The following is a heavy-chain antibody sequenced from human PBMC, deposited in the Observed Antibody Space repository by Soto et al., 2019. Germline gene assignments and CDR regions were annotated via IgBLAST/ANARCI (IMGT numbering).Heavy chain of an antibody. V-gene: IGHV3-11*01. Sequence: GGSLRLSCAASGFTFSDYYMSWIRQAPGKGLEWVSYISSSGSTIYYADSVKGRFTISRDNAKNSLYLQMNSLRAEDTAVYYCARDSESFRTVTHYYYYMDVWGKGTTVTVSS. J-gene: IGHJ6*03. CDR3: ARDSESFRTVTHYYYYMDV. CDR1: GFTFSDYY. CDR2: ISSSGSTI. D-gene: IGHD4-17*01.